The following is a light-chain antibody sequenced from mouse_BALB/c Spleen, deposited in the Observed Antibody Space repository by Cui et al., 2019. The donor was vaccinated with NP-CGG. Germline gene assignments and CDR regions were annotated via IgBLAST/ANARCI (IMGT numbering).Light chain of an antibody. Sequence: QAAVAQVPAPTTSPGETVTPTCRSSTGAVTTSNYANWVQENPDHVFTGLIGGTNNRAPGVPARFSGSLIGDKAALTITGAQTEDEAISFCALWYSNHWVFGGGTKLTVL. J-gene: IGLJ1*01. CDR3: ALWYSNHWV. V-gene: IGLV1*01. CDR2: GTN. CDR1: TGAVTTSNY.